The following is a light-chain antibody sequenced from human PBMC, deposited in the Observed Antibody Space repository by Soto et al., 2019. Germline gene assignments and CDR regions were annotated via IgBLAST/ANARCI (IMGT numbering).Light chain of an antibody. CDR1: SANIGAGYD. CDR2: GNG. Sequence: QSVLTQRPSVSGAPGQRVTISCTGSSANIGAGYDVHWYQQLPGTAPKLLIYGNGNRPSGVPDRFSGSKSGTSASLAITGLQAEDEADYYCQSYDSSLSGSVFGGGTKLTVL. J-gene: IGLJ3*02. CDR3: QSYDSSLSGSV. V-gene: IGLV1-40*01.